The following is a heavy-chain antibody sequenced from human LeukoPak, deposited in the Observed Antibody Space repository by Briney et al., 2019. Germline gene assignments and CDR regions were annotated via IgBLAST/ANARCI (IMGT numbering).Heavy chain of an antibody. CDR3: ARAHNWKYGTFDY. J-gene: IGHJ4*02. CDR1: GFTFSSYS. Sequence: GGSLRLACAASGFTFSSYSMNWVRQAPGKGLEWVSSISSSSSYIYYADSVKGRFTISRDNAKNSLYLQMNSLRAEDTAVYYCARAHNWKYGTFDYWGQGTLVTVSS. CDR2: ISSSSSYI. D-gene: IGHD1-7*01. V-gene: IGHV3-21*01.